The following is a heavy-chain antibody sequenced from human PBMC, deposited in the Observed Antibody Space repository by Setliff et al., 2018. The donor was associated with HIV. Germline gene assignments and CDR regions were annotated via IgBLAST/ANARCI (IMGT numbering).Heavy chain of an antibody. D-gene: IGHD1-26*01. V-gene: IGHV4-38-2*01. Sequence: SETLSLTCAVSGYSVSSGYYWAWIRQAPGKGLQWIGQMYYTGTTDYNPSLSSRVTISQDKSRNQFSLKLTSVTATDTAIYYCARGVGIGGSWFDPWGQGIMVTVS. CDR2: MYYTGTT. CDR3: ARGVGIGGSWFDP. J-gene: IGHJ5*02. CDR1: GYSVSSGYY.